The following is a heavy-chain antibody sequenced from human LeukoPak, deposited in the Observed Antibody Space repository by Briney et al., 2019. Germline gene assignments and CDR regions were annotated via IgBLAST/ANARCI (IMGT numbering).Heavy chain of an antibody. CDR3: AKAPRTGYCGSTSCYSDYYYGMDV. V-gene: IGHV3-23*01. J-gene: IGHJ6*02. Sequence: GGSLRLSCAASGFTFSSYAMSWVRQAPGKGLEWVSAISGSGGSTYYADSVKGRFTISRDNSKNTLYLQMNSLRAEDTAVYYCAKAPRTGYCGSTSCYSDYYYGMDVWGQGTTVTVSS. D-gene: IGHD2-2*02. CDR1: GFTFSSYA. CDR2: ISGSGGST.